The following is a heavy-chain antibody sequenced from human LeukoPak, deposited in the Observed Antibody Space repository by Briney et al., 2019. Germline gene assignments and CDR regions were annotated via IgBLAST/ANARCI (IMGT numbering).Heavy chain of an antibody. Sequence: ASETLSLTCTVSGGSISSGSYYWSWIRQPAGKGLEWIGNIYDSGSTNYNPSLKSRVTMSVDTSKNQFSLKLSSVTAADTAVYYCARCGAADYYYYYMDVWGKGTTVTISS. V-gene: IGHV4-61*10. CDR1: GGSISSGSYY. J-gene: IGHJ6*03. D-gene: IGHD6-13*01. CDR2: IYDSGST. CDR3: ARCGAADYYYYYMDV.